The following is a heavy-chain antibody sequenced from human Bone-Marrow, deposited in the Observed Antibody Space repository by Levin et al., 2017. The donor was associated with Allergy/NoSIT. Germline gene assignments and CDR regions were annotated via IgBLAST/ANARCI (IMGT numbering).Heavy chain of an antibody. CDR1: GDSVSSNTAA. CDR3: TRDPGRGDGMEA. Sequence: SETLSLTCAISGDSVSSNTAAWNWLTQSPSRGLEWLGRTYYRSKWINEYAESVKSRISVNPDTSKNQFSLHLTSMAPDDTAVYYCTRDPGRGDGMEAWGQGTTVTVSS. J-gene: IGHJ6*02. V-gene: IGHV6-1*01. CDR2: TYYRSKWIN. D-gene: IGHD3-10*01.